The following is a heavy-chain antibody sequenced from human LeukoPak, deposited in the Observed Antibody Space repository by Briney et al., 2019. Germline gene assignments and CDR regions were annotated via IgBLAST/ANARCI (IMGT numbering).Heavy chain of an antibody. J-gene: IGHJ4*02. D-gene: IGHD6-19*01. CDR1: GVTVSSNY. V-gene: IGHV3-53*01. Sequence: PGGSLRLSCAASGVTVSSNYMSWVRQAPGKGLEYVSVMYSGGSTYYADSVQGRFTISRDNPKNTLYLQMNSLRAEDTAAYYCARGTPAVAGSRYFDYWGQGTLVTVSS. CDR3: ARGTPAVAGSRYFDY. CDR2: MYSGGST.